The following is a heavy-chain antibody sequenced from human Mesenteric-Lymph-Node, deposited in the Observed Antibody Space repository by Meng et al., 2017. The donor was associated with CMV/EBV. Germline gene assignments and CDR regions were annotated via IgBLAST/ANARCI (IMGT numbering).Heavy chain of an antibody. J-gene: IGHJ4*02. CDR2: ITAGNGNT. V-gene: IGHV1-3*01. CDR3: ARSPGTISGGY. Sequence: SCQASGYTFTSYAMRWVRQAPGQRLEWMGWITAGNGNTKYSQKFQGRVTITRDTSVSTAYMELSSLRSEDTAVYYCARSPGTISGGYWGQGTLVTVSS. CDR1: GYTFTSYA. D-gene: IGHD3-3*01.